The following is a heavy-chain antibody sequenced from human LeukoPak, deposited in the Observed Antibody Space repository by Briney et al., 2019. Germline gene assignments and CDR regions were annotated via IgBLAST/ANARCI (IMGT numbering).Heavy chain of an antibody. D-gene: IGHD3-9*01. V-gene: IGHV3-33*01. CDR3: ARGRYDSLTGYYYDY. CDR2: IWYDGSNK. J-gene: IGHJ4*02. CDR1: GFTFSSYG. Sequence: GGSLRLSCAASGFTFSSYGMHWVRQAPGKGLEWVAVIWYDGSNKYYADSVKGRFTISRDNSKNTLYLQMNSLRAEDTAVYYCARGRYDSLTGYYYDYWGQGTLVTVSS.